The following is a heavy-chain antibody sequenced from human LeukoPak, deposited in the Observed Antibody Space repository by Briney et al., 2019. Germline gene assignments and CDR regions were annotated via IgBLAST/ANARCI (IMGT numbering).Heavy chain of an antibody. D-gene: IGHD3-10*01. CDR2: INPNSGGT. Sequence: ASVKVSCMASGYTFTGYYMHWVRPAPGQGLEWMGWINPNSGGTNYAQKFQGRVTMTRDTSISTAYMELSRLRSDDTAVYYCARTAMVRGVVDYWGQGTLVTVSS. CDR1: GYTFTGYY. CDR3: ARTAMVRGVVDY. V-gene: IGHV1-2*02. J-gene: IGHJ4*02.